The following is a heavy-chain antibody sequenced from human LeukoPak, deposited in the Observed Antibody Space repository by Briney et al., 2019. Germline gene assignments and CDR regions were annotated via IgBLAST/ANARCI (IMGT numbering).Heavy chain of an antibody. D-gene: IGHD3-3*01. V-gene: IGHV1-69*05. Sequence: ASVKVSCKASGGTFSSYAISWVRQAPGQGLEWMGGIIPIFGTANYAQKFQGRVTITTDESTSTAYMELSSLRSEDTAVYYCQLSDFWRGYRSDYWGQGTLVSVSS. CDR1: GGTFSSYA. J-gene: IGHJ4*02. CDR3: QLSDFWRGYRSDY. CDR2: IIPIFGTA.